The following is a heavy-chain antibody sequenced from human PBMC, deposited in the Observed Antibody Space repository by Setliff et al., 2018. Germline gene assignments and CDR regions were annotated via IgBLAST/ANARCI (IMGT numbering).Heavy chain of an antibody. V-gene: IGHV3-21*01. J-gene: IGHJ4*02. D-gene: IGHD6-6*01. CDR1: GFTFSNYT. CDR3: AKVYRPQFSPGFDY. CDR2: IGSRSTYI. Sequence: GGSLRLSCAASGFTFSNYTMNWVRQAPGKGLEWVSYIGSRSTYIGYADSVKGRFTISRDNAKKSLYLQMNSLRAEDTAIYYCAKVYRPQFSPGFDYWGQGALVTVSS.